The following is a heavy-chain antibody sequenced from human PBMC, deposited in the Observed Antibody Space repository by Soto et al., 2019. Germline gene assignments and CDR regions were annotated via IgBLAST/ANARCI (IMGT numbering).Heavy chain of an antibody. D-gene: IGHD4-17*01. CDR2: ISASSNYM. Sequence: GGSLRLSCSASGFTFKTYRMIWVRQAPGKGLEWVSSISASSNYMYYADSVKGRVTISRDNTRNSLFLQMNSLRGEDTAVYYWVRGPPIKGGVTRITVHFDYHIMDLWGQGTTVTVSS. CDR1: GFTFKTYR. CDR3: VRGPPIKGGVTRITVHFDYHIMDL. J-gene: IGHJ6*02. V-gene: IGHV3-21*01.